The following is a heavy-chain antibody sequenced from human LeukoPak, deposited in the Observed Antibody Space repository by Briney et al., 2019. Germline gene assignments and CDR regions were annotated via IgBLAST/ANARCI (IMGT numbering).Heavy chain of an antibody. CDR3: ARGPNPPDLFDY. J-gene: IGHJ4*02. Sequence: SSVKVSCKASGGTFSSYAISWVQQAPAQGLWRMGGIIPTLGTATYAQNSQGRVTFPTDESTSTAYMELSSLRSEDTAVYYCARGPNPPDLFDYWGQGTLVTVSS. CDR2: IIPTLGTA. V-gene: IGHV1-69*05. CDR1: GGTFSSYA.